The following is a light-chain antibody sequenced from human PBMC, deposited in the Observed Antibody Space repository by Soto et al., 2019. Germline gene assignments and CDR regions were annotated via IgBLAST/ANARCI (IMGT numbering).Light chain of an antibody. Sequence: DIQMTQSPSSVSASVGDRVTLTCRASQGIDNYLAWYQQKPGKAPKLLIYLASTLQGGVPSRFSGSGSGTDFTLTISNLQPEDFATYFCQQGYDFPLTFGGGTKVVI. CDR2: LAS. V-gene: IGKV1D-12*01. J-gene: IGKJ4*01. CDR3: QQGYDFPLT. CDR1: QGIDNY.